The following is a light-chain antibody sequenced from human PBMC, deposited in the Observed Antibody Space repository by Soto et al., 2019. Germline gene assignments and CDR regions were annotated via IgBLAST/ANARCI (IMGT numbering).Light chain of an antibody. Sequence: DIQMTQSPSSLSASVGDRVTITCRASQSISSYLNWYQQKPGKAPKLLIYAASSLQSGVPSRFSGSGSETEFTLTISRLQPDDFAVYYCQQRSNWPSIIFGQGTRLEIK. J-gene: IGKJ5*01. CDR2: AAS. CDR1: QSISSY. CDR3: QQRSNWPSII. V-gene: IGKV1-39*01.